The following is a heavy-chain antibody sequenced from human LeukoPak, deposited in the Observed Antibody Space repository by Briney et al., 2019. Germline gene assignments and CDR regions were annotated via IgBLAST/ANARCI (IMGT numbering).Heavy chain of an antibody. CDR2: ISSSSSYT. D-gene: IGHD2/OR15-2a*01. Sequence: GGSLRLSCAASAFTFSDYFMTWIRQAPGKGLEWVSHISSSSSYTNYADSVKGRFTISRDNAKNSLYLQMNGLRAEDTAVYYCARDGIFSRSGPDYWGQGTLVTVSS. V-gene: IGHV3-11*05. J-gene: IGHJ4*02. CDR1: AFTFSDYF. CDR3: ARDGIFSRSGPDY.